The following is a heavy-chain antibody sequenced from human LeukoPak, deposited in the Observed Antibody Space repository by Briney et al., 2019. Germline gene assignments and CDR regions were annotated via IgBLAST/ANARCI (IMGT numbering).Heavy chain of an antibody. CDR2: IWYDGSNK. CDR3: VKHYYDSSGYYRDY. D-gene: IGHD3-22*01. Sequence: PGGSLRLSCAASGFTFSNYGMHWVRQAPGKGLEWVAVIWYDGSNKYCSDSVKGRFTISRDNSKNTLYLQMNSLRAEDTAVYYCVKHYYDSSGYYRDYWGQGTLVTVSS. V-gene: IGHV3-33*06. J-gene: IGHJ4*02. CDR1: GFTFSNYG.